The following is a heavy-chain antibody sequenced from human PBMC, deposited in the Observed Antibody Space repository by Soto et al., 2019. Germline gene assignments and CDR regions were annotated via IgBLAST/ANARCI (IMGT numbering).Heavy chain of an antibody. J-gene: IGHJ4*02. V-gene: IGHV3-30*18. CDR1: GFTFSSYG. D-gene: IGHD3-22*01. CDR3: AKESGLSRYDRPTGYFDY. Sequence: GGSLRLSCAASGFTFSSYGMHWVHQAPGKGLEWVAVISYDGSNKYYADSVKGRFTISRDNSKNTLYLQMNSLRAEDTAVYYCAKESGLSRYDRPTGYFDYWGQGTLVTVSS. CDR2: ISYDGSNK.